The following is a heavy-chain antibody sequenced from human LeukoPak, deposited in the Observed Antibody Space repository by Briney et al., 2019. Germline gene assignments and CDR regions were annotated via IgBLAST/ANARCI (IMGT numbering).Heavy chain of an antibody. Sequence: PGGSLRFSCAASGFTFSSYSMNWVRQAPGKGLEWVSSISSSSSYIYYADSVKGRFTISRDNAKNSLYLQMNSLRAEDTAVYYCARGSSGYREYFQHWGQGTLVTVSS. D-gene: IGHD3-22*01. CDR1: GFTFSSYS. V-gene: IGHV3-21*01. J-gene: IGHJ1*01. CDR3: ARGSSGYREYFQH. CDR2: ISSSSSYI.